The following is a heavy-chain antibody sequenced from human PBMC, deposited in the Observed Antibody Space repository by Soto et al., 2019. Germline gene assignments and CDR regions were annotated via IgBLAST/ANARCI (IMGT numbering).Heavy chain of an antibody. Sequence: PGGSLRLSCTVSGFAFRHNYLTWIRQAPGKGLEWLSYINTGGSPAYYADSVKGRFTISTDIAKKSLYLQMDSLGADDTGVYYCATGGIYYETWGQGTLVTVSS. CDR3: ATGGIYYET. D-gene: IGHD1-26*01. CDR1: GFAFRHNY. CDR2: INTGGSPA. J-gene: IGHJ5*02. V-gene: IGHV3-11*01.